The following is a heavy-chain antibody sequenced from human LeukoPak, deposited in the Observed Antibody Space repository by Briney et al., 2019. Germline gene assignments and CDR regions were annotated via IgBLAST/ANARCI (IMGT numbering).Heavy chain of an antibody. CDR3: ARDGGSAWFLDY. V-gene: IGHV3-11*04. J-gene: IGHJ4*02. Sequence: GGSLRLSCAASGFTFSDNYMSWIRQAPGKGLEWVSYISSSGNTTYNADSVKGRFSITRDNAKNSLYLQMNSLRAEDTAVYYCARDGGSAWFLDYWGQGTLVTDSS. D-gene: IGHD6-19*01. CDR1: GFTFSDNY. CDR2: ISSSGNTT.